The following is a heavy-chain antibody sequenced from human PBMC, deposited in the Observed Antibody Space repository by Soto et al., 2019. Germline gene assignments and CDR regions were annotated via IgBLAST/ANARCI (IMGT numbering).Heavy chain of an antibody. J-gene: IGHJ4*02. Sequence: VGSLRLSCAASGFTFSSYSMNWVRQAPGKGLEWVSSISSSSSYIYYADSVKGRFTISRDNAKNSLYLQMNSLRAEDTAVYYCAREGAVWFGELFSYYFDYWGQGTLVTVSS. V-gene: IGHV3-21*01. CDR3: AREGAVWFGELFSYYFDY. CDR1: GFTFSSYS. CDR2: ISSSSSYI. D-gene: IGHD3-10*01.